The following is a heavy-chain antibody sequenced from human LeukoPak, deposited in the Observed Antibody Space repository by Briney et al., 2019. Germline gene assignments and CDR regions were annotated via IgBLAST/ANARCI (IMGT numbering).Heavy chain of an antibody. V-gene: IGHV3-23*01. Sequence: PGGSLRLSCAASGFTFSNAWMSWVRQAPGKGLEWVSAVSGSATKTYYADSVKGRFTISRDNSKNTLYLLMNSLRAEDTAVYYCAKAHVFNWFDPWGQGTLVTVSS. CDR3: AKAHVFNWFDP. D-gene: IGHD5/OR15-5a*01. CDR2: VSGSATKT. J-gene: IGHJ5*02. CDR1: GFTFSNAW.